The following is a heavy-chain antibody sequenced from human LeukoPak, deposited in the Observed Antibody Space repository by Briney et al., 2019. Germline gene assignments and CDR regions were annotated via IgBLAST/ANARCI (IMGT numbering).Heavy chain of an antibody. Sequence: SETLSLTCTVSGDSISHHYYNWIRQPPGKGLEWIGFAHYSGNTFYNPSLNSRVTLSVDTSKNQFSLKLSSVTAADTAVYYCARQLWFGSYYFDYWGQGTLVTVSS. D-gene: IGHD3-10*01. J-gene: IGHJ4*02. CDR3: ARQLWFGSYYFDY. V-gene: IGHV4-59*08. CDR1: GDSISHHY. CDR2: AHYSGNT.